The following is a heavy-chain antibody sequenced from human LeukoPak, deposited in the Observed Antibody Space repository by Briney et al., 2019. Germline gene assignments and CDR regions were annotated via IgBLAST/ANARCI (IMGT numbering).Heavy chain of an antibody. CDR2: ISPSGDRT. J-gene: IGHJ4*02. CDR1: GFTFSSYA. D-gene: IGHD3-22*01. Sequence: GSLRLSCAASGFTFSSYAMSWVRQAPGKGLEWVSFISPSGDRTSNADSVEGRFTISRDNTRNTLYLQMNSLRDEDTGVYYCAIMHGYYDGSGFWVQWGQGTLVTVSS. CDR3: AIMHGYYDGSGFWVQ. V-gene: IGHV3-23*01.